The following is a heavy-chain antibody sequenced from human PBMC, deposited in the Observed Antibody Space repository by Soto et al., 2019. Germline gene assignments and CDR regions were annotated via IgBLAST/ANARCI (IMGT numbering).Heavy chain of an antibody. D-gene: IGHD2-15*01. V-gene: IGHV3-30-3*01. CDR1: GFTFSSYA. J-gene: IGHJ3*02. CDR2: ISYDGSNK. Sequence: GGSLRLSCAASGFTFSSYAMHWVRQAPGKGLEWVAVISYDGSNKYYADSVKGRFTISRDNSKNTLYLQMNSLRAEDTAVYYCARDGAQRINCSGGSCYERVPFDIWGQGTMVTVSS. CDR3: ARDGAQRINCSGGSCYERVPFDI.